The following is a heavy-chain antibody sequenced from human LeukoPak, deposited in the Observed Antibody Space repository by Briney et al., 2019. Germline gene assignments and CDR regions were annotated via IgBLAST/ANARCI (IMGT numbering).Heavy chain of an antibody. V-gene: IGHV3-23*01. Sequence: GGSLRLSCAASGFTFSNYAMSWVRQAPGKGLEWVSAISGSGGSTYYADSVKGRFTISRDNSKNTLYLQMNSLRAEDTAVYYCAKRQGIAAAGTGKYFDYWGQGTLVTVSS. CDR3: AKRQGIAAAGTGKYFDY. D-gene: IGHD6-13*01. CDR1: GFTFSNYA. CDR2: ISGSGGST. J-gene: IGHJ4*02.